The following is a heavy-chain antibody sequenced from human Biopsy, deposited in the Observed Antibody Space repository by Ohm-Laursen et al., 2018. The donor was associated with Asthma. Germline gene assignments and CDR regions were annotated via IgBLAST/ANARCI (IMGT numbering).Heavy chain of an antibody. CDR3: ARDARELQKPYAYYFDY. Sequence: SLRLSCTASGFTFSSYAMHWVRQAPGKGLEWVAVISYDGSNKYYADSVKGRFTISRDNSKNTLYLQMNSLRAEDTAVYYCARDARELQKPYAYYFDYWGQGTLVTVSS. CDR1: GFTFSSYA. D-gene: IGHD1-26*01. V-gene: IGHV3-30-3*01. J-gene: IGHJ4*02. CDR2: ISYDGSNK.